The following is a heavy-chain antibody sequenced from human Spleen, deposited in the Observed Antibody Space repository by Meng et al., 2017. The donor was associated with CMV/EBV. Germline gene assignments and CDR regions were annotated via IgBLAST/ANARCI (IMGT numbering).Heavy chain of an antibody. CDR1: GYTFPSYN. CDR2: MNPDSGDT. D-gene: IGHD3-3*01. V-gene: IGHV1-8*01. CDR3: ARCSDFWSGSYFDY. Sequence: QVQLVQSGAEVKKPGASVQVSCKASGYTFPSYNINWVRQATGQGLEWMGWMNPDSGDTAYAQKFQGRVTMTRNTAISTAYMELSSLTSDDTAIYYCARCSDFWSGSYFDYWGQGTMVTVSS. J-gene: IGHJ4*02.